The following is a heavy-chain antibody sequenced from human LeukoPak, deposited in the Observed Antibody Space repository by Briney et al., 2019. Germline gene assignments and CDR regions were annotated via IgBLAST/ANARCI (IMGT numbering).Heavy chain of an antibody. V-gene: IGHV3-48*03. CDR1: GFTFSSYE. Sequence: GGSLRLSCAASGFTFSSYERNWVRQAPGKGLEWVSYISSSGSTIYYADSVKGRFTISRDNAKNSLYLQMNSLRAEDTAVYYCARISSLAVAGINWGQGTLVTVSS. CDR2: ISSSGSTI. D-gene: IGHD6-19*01. J-gene: IGHJ4*02. CDR3: ARISSLAVAGIN.